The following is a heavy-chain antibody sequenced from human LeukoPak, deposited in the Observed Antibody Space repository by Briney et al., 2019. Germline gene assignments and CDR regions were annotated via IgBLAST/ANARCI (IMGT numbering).Heavy chain of an antibody. V-gene: IGHV3-15*01. D-gene: IGHD2-15*01. CDR3: TTDTRRVVVLK. J-gene: IGHJ4*02. CDR2: IKRKTDGGTT. CDR1: GFSFNDAW. Sequence: PGGSLRLSCAASGFSFNDAWMSWVRQAPGKGLEWVGRIKRKTDGGTTDYAAPVKGRFSISRDDSKTSLYLQMNNLQTEDTAVYYCTTDTRRVVVLKWGQGTLVTVSS.